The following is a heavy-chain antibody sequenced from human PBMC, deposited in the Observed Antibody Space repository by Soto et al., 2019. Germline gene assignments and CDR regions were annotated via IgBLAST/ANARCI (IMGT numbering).Heavy chain of an antibody. Sequence: GSLRLSCAASGFTFSSYAMHWVRQAPGKGLEWVAVISYDGSNKYYADSVKGRFTISRDNAKNSLYLQMNSLRAEDTAVYYCARVRGYSSRYYYYYGMDVWGQGTTVTVSS. CDR3: ARVRGYSSRYYYYYGMDV. D-gene: IGHD6-13*01. J-gene: IGHJ6*02. CDR2: ISYDGSNK. V-gene: IGHV3-30-3*01. CDR1: GFTFSSYA.